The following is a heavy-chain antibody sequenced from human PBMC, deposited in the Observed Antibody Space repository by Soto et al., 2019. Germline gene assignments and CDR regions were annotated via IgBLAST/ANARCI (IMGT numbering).Heavy chain of an antibody. J-gene: IGHJ4*02. CDR1: GGSISSGDYY. Sequence: QVQLQESGPGLVKLSKTLSLTCTVSGGSISSGDYYWSWIRQPPGKGLEWIGYIYYSGSTYYNPFLKSLVTISVDTSKNQFSLKLSSVTAADTAVYYCARARGARYFDYWGQGTLVTVSS. D-gene: IGHD2-15*01. CDR3: ARARGARYFDY. V-gene: IGHV4-30-4*01. CDR2: IYYSGST.